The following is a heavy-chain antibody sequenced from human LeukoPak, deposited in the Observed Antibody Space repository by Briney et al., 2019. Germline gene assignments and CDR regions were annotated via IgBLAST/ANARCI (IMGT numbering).Heavy chain of an antibody. V-gene: IGHV3-23*01. CDR3: ARGEQEMATMSIDY. CDR2: ISGSGGST. CDR1: GFTFSSYA. D-gene: IGHD5-24*01. Sequence: GGSLRLSCAASGFTFSSYAMSWVRQAPGKGLEWVSAISGSGGSTYYADSVKGRFTISRDNSKNTLYLQMNSLRAEDTAVYYCARGEQEMATMSIDYWGQGTLVTVSS. J-gene: IGHJ4*02.